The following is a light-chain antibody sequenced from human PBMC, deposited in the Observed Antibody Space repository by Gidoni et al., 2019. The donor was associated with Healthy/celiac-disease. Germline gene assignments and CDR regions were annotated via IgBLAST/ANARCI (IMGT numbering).Light chain of an antibody. CDR1: NIGSKS. Sequence: SYVLTQPPSVSVAPGKTARLTCGGNNIGSKSVHWYQQKPGQAPVLVVYDDSDRPSGIPERFSGSNSGNTATLNISRVEAGDEADYYCQVGDSSSDHPWVFGGGTKLTVL. CDR3: QVGDSSSDHPWV. CDR2: DDS. V-gene: IGLV3-21*03. J-gene: IGLJ3*02.